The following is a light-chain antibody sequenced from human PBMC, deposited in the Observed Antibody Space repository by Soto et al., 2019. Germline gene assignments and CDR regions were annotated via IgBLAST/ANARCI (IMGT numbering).Light chain of an antibody. Sequence: QSALTQPASVSGSPGHSITISCTGTSSDVGSYNLVSWYQHHPGKAPKLMIYEVSKRPSGVSNRFSGSKSGNTASLTISGLQAEDEADYYCCSYAGSSTFPYVFGTGTKVTVL. V-gene: IGLV2-23*02. CDR2: EVS. CDR3: CSYAGSSTFPYV. CDR1: SSDVGSYNL. J-gene: IGLJ1*01.